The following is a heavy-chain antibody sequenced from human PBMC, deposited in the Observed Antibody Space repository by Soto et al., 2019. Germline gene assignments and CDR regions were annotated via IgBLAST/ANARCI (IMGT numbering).Heavy chain of an antibody. V-gene: IGHV1-46*01. CDR3: ARAGHSSSSEGANWFDP. D-gene: IGHD6-6*01. J-gene: IGHJ5*02. CDR2: INPNGGST. CDR1: GDTFTSYY. Sequence: QVRLVQSGAEVKAPGASVKVSCKAPGDTFTSYYMHWVRQAPGHGLEWMGVINPNGGSTRFAQKFQGRVTMTRDTSTSTVYMELRGLTSEDTAVYYCARAGHSSSSEGANWFDPWGQGTLVTVSS.